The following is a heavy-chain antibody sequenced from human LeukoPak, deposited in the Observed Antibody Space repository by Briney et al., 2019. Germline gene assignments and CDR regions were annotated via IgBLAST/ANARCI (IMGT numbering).Heavy chain of an antibody. V-gene: IGHV1-18*01. CDR3: AREARVGAGVADFAY. CDR1: GYTFTSYG. CDR2: ISAYNGNT. D-gene: IGHD1-26*01. Sequence: ASVKVSCKASGYTFTSYGISWVRQAPGQGLEWMGWISAYNGNTNYAQKLQGRVTMTTDTSTSTAYMELRSLRSDDTAVYYCAREARVGAGVADFAYWGQGTLVTVSS. J-gene: IGHJ4*02.